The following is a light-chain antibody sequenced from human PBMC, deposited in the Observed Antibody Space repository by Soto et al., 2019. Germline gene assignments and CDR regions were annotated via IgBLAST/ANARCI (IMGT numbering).Light chain of an antibody. CDR2: VAS. J-gene: IGKJ2*01. Sequence: DIMITQSPATLSVSPGVSPTLSCRASQSVRTHLARYQQKPGQTPRLLIHVASTRATGIPDRFRGSGSGTEFTLTISSLHSEDFAVYYCQQYSNWPPYTFGQGTKVDI. CDR3: QQYSNWPPYT. CDR1: QSVRTH. V-gene: IGKV3-15*01.